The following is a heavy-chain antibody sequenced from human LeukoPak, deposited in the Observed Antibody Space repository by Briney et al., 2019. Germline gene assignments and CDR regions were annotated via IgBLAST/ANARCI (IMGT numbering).Heavy chain of an antibody. J-gene: IGHJ6*02. CDR3: ARELDAYDGMDV. D-gene: IGHD2-8*01. V-gene: IGHV3-74*01. Sequence: GGSPRLSCAASGLTFTTYWMHWVRQAPGKGLVWVSRIQSDGSATGYAASVKGRFTISRDNARNTLYLQMNSLRAEDTAVYYCARELDAYDGMDVWGQGTTVTVSS. CDR1: GLTFTTYW. CDR2: IQSDGSAT.